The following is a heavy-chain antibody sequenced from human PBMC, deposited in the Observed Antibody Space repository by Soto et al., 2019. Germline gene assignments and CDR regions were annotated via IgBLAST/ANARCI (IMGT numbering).Heavy chain of an antibody. CDR2: ISDDGSTA. V-gene: IGHV3-74*01. Sequence: GGSLRLSCAVSGFTFSAYWMHWVRQVPGKGLTWVSRISDDGSTATYADSVKGRFIISRDNAKNSLYLEMNTLRADDSGLYYCARGPRVSSTGTGAHWGRGTLVTVSS. J-gene: IGHJ4*02. CDR3: ARGPRVSSTGTGAH. D-gene: IGHD1-1*01. CDR1: GFTFSAYW.